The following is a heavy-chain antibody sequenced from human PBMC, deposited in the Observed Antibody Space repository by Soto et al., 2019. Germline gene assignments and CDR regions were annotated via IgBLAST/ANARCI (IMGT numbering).Heavy chain of an antibody. Sequence: PGESLKISCKGSGYSFTSYWISWVRQMPGKGLEWMGRIDPSDSYTNYSPSFQGHVTISADKSISTAYLQWSSLKASDTAMYYCARSRGLPAAIIWGAYGMDVWGQGTTVTVSS. CDR1: GYSFTSYW. J-gene: IGHJ6*02. CDR3: ARSRGLPAAIIWGAYGMDV. D-gene: IGHD2-2*02. V-gene: IGHV5-10-1*01. CDR2: IDPSDSYT.